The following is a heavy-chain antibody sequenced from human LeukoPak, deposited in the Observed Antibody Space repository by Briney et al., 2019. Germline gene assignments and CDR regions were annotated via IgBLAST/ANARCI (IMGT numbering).Heavy chain of an antibody. V-gene: IGHV4-39*01. CDR1: GGSISSSSYY. D-gene: IGHD3-22*01. CDR2: IYYSGST. J-gene: IGHJ4*02. CDR3: ARALQIDSSGYYFAPFDY. Sequence: SETLSLTCTVSGGSISSSSYYWGWIRQPPGKGLEWIGSIYYSGSTYYNPSLKSRVTISVDTSKNQFSLKLSSVTAADTAVYYCARALQIDSSGYYFAPFDYWGQGTLVTVSS.